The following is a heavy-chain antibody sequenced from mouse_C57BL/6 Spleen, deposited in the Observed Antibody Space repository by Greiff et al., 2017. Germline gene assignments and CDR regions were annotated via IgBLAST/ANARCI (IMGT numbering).Heavy chain of an antibody. D-gene: IGHD4-1*01. CDR3: ARGENGNVAWFAY. CDR2: IDPSDSET. Sequence: QVQLKQPGAELVRPGSSVKLSCKASGYTFTSYWMHWVKQRPIQGLEWIGNIDPSDSETHYNQKFKDKATLTVDKSSSTAYMQLSSLTSEDSAVYYCARGENGNVAWFAYWGQGTLVTVSA. V-gene: IGHV1-52*01. CDR1: GYTFTSYW. J-gene: IGHJ3*01.